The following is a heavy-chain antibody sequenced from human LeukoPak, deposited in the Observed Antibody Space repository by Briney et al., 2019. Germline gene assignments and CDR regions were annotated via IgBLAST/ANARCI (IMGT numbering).Heavy chain of an antibody. CDR3: ARRVGYCSSTSCYDYYFDY. CDR1: GGSISSSSYF. J-gene: IGHJ4*02. Sequence: PSETLSLTCTVSGGSISSSSYFWGWIRQPPGKGLEWIGSIYYSGSTYYNPSLKSRVTISVDTSKNQFSLKLSSVTAADTAVYYCARRVGYCSSTSCYDYYFDYWGQGTLVTVSS. CDR2: IYYSGST. V-gene: IGHV4-39*01. D-gene: IGHD2-2*01.